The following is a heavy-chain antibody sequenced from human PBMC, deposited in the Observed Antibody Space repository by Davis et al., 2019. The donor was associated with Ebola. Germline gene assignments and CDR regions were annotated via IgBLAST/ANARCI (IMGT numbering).Heavy chain of an antibody. V-gene: IGHV1-46*01. Sequence: ASVKVSCKASGYTFTSYYMHWVRQAPGQGLEWMGIINPSGGSTSYAQKFQGRVTMTRDTSTSTVYMELSSLRSEDTAVYYCARDFERGVVTATDAFDIWGQGTMVTVSS. J-gene: IGHJ3*02. CDR2: INPSGGST. D-gene: IGHD2-21*02. CDR1: GYTFTSYY. CDR3: ARDFERGVVTATDAFDI.